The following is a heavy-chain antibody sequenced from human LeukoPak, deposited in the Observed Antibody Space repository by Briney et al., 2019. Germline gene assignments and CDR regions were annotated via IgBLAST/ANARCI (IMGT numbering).Heavy chain of an antibody. J-gene: IGHJ4*02. Sequence: ASVKLSCKASAYTFTNFSLSWMRQAPGQGLERMGCISTYNGDTYYAQKFDSRVTMITRTSTSTAYKEQNRMRTADTTVYYCSRGGGGGELGDYWGEGTLVSVSS. V-gene: IGHV1-18*01. CDR1: AYTFTNFS. D-gene: IGHD1-7*01. CDR3: SRGGGGGELGDY. CDR2: ISTYNGDT.